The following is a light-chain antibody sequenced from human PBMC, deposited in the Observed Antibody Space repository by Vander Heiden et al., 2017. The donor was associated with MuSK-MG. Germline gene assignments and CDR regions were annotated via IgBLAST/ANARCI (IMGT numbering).Light chain of an antibody. Sequence: EIVLTQSPGLLSLSPGDGASLSCRASQSVAKNYLAWYQQRPGQSPRLLIYGASTRATGIPDRFSGSGSGTDFSLRISRLEPEDFAVYYCQQYGSSPRTFGQGTKVEIK. CDR3: QQYGSSPRT. J-gene: IGKJ1*01. CDR1: QSVAKNY. V-gene: IGKV3-20*01. CDR2: GAS.